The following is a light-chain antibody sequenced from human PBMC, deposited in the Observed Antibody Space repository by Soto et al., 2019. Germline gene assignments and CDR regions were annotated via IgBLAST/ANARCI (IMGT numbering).Light chain of an antibody. J-gene: IGKJ2*01. CDR1: QSVSSNY. Sequence: EIVLTQSPGTLSLSPGERTTLSCRASQSVSSNYLAWYQQKPGQAPRLLIYAASSRATGIPDRFSGSGSGPDFTLTISRLEPEDFAVYYCQQYGNSLYTFGQGTKLEI. CDR2: AAS. V-gene: IGKV3-20*01. CDR3: QQYGNSLYT.